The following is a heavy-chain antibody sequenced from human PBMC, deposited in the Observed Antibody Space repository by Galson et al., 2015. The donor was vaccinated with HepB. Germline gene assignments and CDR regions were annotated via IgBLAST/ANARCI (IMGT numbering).Heavy chain of an antibody. CDR3: ARDGADIVVGGMDV. J-gene: IGHJ6*02. Sequence: SLRLSCAASGFTFSSYAMHWVRQAPGKGLEWVAVISYDGSNKYYADSVKGRFTISRDNSKNTLYLQMNSLRAEDTAVYYCARDGADIVVGGMDVWGQGTTVTVSS. CDR1: GFTFSSYA. CDR2: ISYDGSNK. V-gene: IGHV3-30-3*01. D-gene: IGHD2-2*01.